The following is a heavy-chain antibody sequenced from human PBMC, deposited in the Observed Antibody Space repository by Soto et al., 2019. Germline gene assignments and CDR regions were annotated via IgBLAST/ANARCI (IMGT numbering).Heavy chain of an antibody. Sequence: ASVKVSCKASGYTFTSYYMHWVRQAPGQGLEWMGIINPSGGSTSYAQKFQGRVTMTRDTSTSTVYMELSSLRSEDTAVYYCARGIYYYDSSGYQSFDYWGRGTLVTVSS. D-gene: IGHD3-22*01. J-gene: IGHJ4*02. CDR3: ARGIYYYDSSGYQSFDY. CDR2: INPSGGST. CDR1: GYTFTSYY. V-gene: IGHV1-46*01.